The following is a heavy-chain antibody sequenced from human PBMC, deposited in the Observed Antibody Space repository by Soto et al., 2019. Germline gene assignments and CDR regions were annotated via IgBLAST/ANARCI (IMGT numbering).Heavy chain of an antibody. D-gene: IGHD2-15*01. J-gene: IGHJ6*02. CDR2: INPNSGGT. Sequence: GAAVKGSFKASGYTFTGYYMRWVRQAPGQGLEWMGWINPNSGGTNYAQKFQGWVTMTRDTSISTAYMELSRLSSDDTAVYYCARDGPLGYESYYYYGMDVWGQGTTVTVSS. V-gene: IGHV1-2*04. CDR3: ARDGPLGYESYYYYGMDV. CDR1: GYTFTGYY.